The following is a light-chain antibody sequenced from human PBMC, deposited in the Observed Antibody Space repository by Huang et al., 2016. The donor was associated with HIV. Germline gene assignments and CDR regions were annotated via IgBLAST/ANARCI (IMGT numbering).Light chain of an antibody. J-gene: IGKJ4*01. V-gene: IGKV3-15*01. CDR1: QSVSSN. CDR3: QQYNNWPLT. CDR2: GAS. Sequence: EIVMTQSPATLSVSPGERATLSCRAMQSVSSNLVGYQQKPGQAPRLLIYGASTRATGVPARFSGSGSGTEFTLTISSLQSEDFAVYYCQQYNNWPLTFGGGTKVEIK.